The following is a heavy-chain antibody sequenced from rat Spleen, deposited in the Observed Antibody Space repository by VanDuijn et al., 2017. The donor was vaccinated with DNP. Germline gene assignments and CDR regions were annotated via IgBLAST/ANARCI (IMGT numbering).Heavy chain of an antibody. Sequence: VQMKETGPGLVQTTQTLSVTCTVSGFSLTSYGVHWVRQPPGKGLEWVATISYDGSSTYYRDSVKGRFTISRDNAKSTLNLQMDSLRSEDTATYYCARLHYGYNLDYYFDYWGQGVMVTVSS. V-gene: IGHV5-29*01. CDR1: GFSLTSYG. CDR3: ARLHYGYNLDYYFDY. CDR2: ISYDGSST. J-gene: IGHJ2*01. D-gene: IGHD1-9*01.